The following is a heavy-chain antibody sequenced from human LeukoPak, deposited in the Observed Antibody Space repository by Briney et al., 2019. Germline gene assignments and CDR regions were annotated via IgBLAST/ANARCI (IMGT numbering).Heavy chain of an antibody. CDR1: GYTFTSYD. V-gene: IGHV1-8*01. Sequence: ASVKVSSKASGYTFTSYDINWVRQATGQGLEWRGWMNPNSGNTGSAQKFQGRVTMTRNTSITTAYMELSSLRSEDTAVYYCARGGAVAGKGRWFDPWGQGTLVTVSS. J-gene: IGHJ5*02. D-gene: IGHD6-19*01. CDR2: MNPNSGNT. CDR3: ARGGAVAGKGRWFDP.